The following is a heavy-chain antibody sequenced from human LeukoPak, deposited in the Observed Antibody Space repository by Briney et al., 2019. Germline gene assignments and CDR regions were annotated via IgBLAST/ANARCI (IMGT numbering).Heavy chain of an antibody. J-gene: IGHJ4*02. CDR1: GYTFTDYY. CDR3: ARDSRVADDY. V-gene: IGHV1-2*06. D-gene: IGHD2-15*01. Sequence: ASVKVSCKASGYTFTDYYMHWVRQAPGQGLEWMGRINPNSDDTSFAQKFRGRVTMTRDTSVNTAYMELGRLTSDDTAIYYCARDSRVADDYWGQGTLVTVSS. CDR2: INPNSDDT.